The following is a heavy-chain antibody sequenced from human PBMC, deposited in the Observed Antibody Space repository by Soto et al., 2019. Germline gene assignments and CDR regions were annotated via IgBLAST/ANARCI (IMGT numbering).Heavy chain of an antibody. CDR3: ARGTPPYTFVKSGVFDL. Sequence: QVQLQESGPGLVKPSQTLSLTCTVSGVSISSGAYFWTWIRQVPGKGLEWIGYFYDSETSLYNPSLQSRVTISVDTSKNHVSLKLTSVTAADTAVYYCARGTPPYTFVKSGVFDLWGQGTMVIVS. CDR1: GVSISSGAYF. J-gene: IGHJ3*01. V-gene: IGHV4-31*03. CDR2: FYDSETS. D-gene: IGHD1-1*01.